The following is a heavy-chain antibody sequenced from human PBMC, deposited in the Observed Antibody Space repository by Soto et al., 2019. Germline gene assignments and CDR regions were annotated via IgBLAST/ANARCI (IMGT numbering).Heavy chain of an antibody. CDR1: GGSISSGNYY. CDR2: ISYSGTA. V-gene: IGHV4-30-4*01. Sequence: SETLSLTCTVSGGSISSGNYYWSWIRQPPGKGLEWIGFISYSGTAHYSASLRSRVSISVDTSKNQFSLDLSSVTAADTAVYYCATMGTPVTGLYYFDYWGQGTLVTVSS. D-gene: IGHD4-17*01. J-gene: IGHJ4*02. CDR3: ATMGTPVTGLYYFDY.